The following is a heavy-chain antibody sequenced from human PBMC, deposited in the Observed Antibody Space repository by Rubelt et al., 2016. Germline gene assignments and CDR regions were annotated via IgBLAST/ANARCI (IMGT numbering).Heavy chain of an antibody. CDR1: GGSISSSSYY. J-gene: IGHJ3*02. D-gene: IGHD3-22*01. V-gene: IGHV4-39*01. Sequence: QLQLQESGPGLVKPSETLSLTCTVSGGSISSSSYYWGWIRQPPGKGLEWIGNVHYDGTTDYTPSLKSRVTISLDTSKSKFSLKWSSGTAADTAVYYCARGELIVVAHDAFDIWGQGTMVTVSS. CDR2: VHYDGTT. CDR3: ARGELIVVAHDAFDI.